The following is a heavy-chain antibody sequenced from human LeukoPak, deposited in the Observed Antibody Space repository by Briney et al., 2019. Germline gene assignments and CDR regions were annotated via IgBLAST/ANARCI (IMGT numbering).Heavy chain of an antibody. CDR1: GFTVSSNY. D-gene: IGHD1-7*01. J-gene: IGHJ5*02. CDR3: ASAPGKYNWNYDPWFDP. CDR2: IYSGGST. V-gene: IGHV3-53*01. Sequence: GGSLRLSCAAPGFTVSSNYMSWVRQAPGKGLEWVSVIYSGGSTYYADSVKGRFTISRDNSKNTLYLQMNSLRAEDTAVYYCASAPGKYNWNYDPWFDPWGQGTLVTVSS.